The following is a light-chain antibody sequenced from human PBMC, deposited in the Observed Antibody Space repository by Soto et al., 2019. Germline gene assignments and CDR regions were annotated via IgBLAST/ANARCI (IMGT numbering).Light chain of an antibody. CDR3: QQYNSILNT. J-gene: IGKJ2*01. V-gene: IGKV1-5*01. CDR2: DGS. Sequence: DFQMTQSPSTLSASVGDRVTITCRASQSISTWLAWYQQKPGRAPKLLIYDGSSLESGVPSRFSGRRSGTEVTLTISGLQADDFATYYCQQYNSILNTFGQGTRLEIK. CDR1: QSISTW.